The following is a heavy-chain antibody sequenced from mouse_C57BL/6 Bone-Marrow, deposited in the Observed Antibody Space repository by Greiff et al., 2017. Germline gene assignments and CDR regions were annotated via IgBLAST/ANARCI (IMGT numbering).Heavy chain of an antibody. CDR1: GYTFTSYW. CDR3: ARWARDYYYGSSYNYAMDY. D-gene: IGHD1-1*01. CDR2: INPSSGYT. Sequence: QVQLQQSGAELAKPGASVKLSCKASGYTFTSYWMHWVKQRPGQGLEWIGYINPSSGYTKYNQKFKDKATLTADKSSSTAYMQLSSLTYEDSAVYYCARWARDYYYGSSYNYAMDYWGQGTSVTVSS. V-gene: IGHV1-7*01. J-gene: IGHJ4*01.